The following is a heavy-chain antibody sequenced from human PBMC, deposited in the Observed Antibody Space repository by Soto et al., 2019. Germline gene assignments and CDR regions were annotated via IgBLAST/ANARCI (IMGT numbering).Heavy chain of an antibody. J-gene: IGHJ6*03. CDR3: ARASDGDYDYYYYMDV. CDR2: INHSGST. CDR1: GGSFSGYY. V-gene: IGHV4-34*01. D-gene: IGHD4-17*01. Sequence: QVQLQQWGAGLLKPSETLSLTCAVYGGSFSGYYWSWIRQPPGKGLEWIGEINHSGSTNYNPSLKSRVTISADTSKNQCALKLSSVTAADTAVDDGARASDGDYDYYYYMDVWGKGTTVTVSS.